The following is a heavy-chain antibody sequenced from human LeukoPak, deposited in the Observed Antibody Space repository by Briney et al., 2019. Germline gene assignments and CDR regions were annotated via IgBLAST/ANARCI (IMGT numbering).Heavy chain of an antibody. Sequence: WASVKVSCKVSGYTLTELSMHWVRQAPGKGLEWMGGFDPEDGETIYAQKFQGRVTMTEDTSTDTAYMELSSLRSEDTAVYYCATPLSSIAARGDAFDIWGQGTMVTVSS. CDR1: GYTLTELS. J-gene: IGHJ3*02. D-gene: IGHD6-6*01. V-gene: IGHV1-24*01. CDR2: FDPEDGET. CDR3: ATPLSSIAARGDAFDI.